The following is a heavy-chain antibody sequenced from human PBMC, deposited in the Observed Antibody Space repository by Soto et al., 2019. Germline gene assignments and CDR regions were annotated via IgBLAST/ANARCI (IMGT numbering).Heavy chain of an antibody. CDR3: ARELYHLLTRLSFFQH. Sequence: ASVKVSCKASGYTFTNYYMHWVRQAPGQGLEWMGIINPSGGSTSYAQKFQGRVTMTRDTSTNTVYMELSSLRSEDTAVYYCARELYHLLTRLSFFQHWGQGTLVTVSS. CDR1: GYTFTNYY. CDR2: INPSGGST. D-gene: IGHD2-8*02. J-gene: IGHJ1*01. V-gene: IGHV1-46*01.